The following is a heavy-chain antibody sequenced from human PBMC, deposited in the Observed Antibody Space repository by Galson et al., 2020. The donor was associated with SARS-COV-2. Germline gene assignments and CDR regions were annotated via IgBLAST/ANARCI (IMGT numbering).Heavy chain of an antibody. CDR3: AREGGDSRFYFDY. V-gene: IGHV3-66*01. J-gene: IGHJ4*02. D-gene: IGHD4-17*01. Sequence: TGGSLRLSCAASGFTISSNYMSWFRQAPGKGLEWVSFIYSGGFTYYADSVKGRFTISRDNSKNMLYLQMNSLRAEDTAVYYCAREGGDSRFYFDYWGQGTLVTVSS. CDR2: IYSGGFT. CDR1: GFTISSNY.